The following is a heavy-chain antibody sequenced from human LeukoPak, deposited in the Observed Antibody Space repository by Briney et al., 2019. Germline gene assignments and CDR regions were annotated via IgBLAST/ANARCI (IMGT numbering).Heavy chain of an antibody. CDR1: GGSFSGYY. D-gene: IGHD5-24*01. CDR2: INHSGST. V-gene: IGHV4-34*01. Sequence: SETLSLTCAVYGGSFSGYYWSWIRQPPGKGLEWIGEINHSGSTNYNPSLKSRVTISVDASKNQFPLKLSSVTAADTAVYYCARGVERMGLDYWGQGTLVTVSS. J-gene: IGHJ4*02. CDR3: ARGVERMGLDY.